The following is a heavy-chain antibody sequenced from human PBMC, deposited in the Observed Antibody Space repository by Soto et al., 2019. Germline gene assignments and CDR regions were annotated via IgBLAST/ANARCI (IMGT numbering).Heavy chain of an antibody. Sequence: ASVKVSCKASGYTFTSYDINWVRQATGQGLEWMGWMNPNSGNTGYAQKFQGRVTMTRNTSISTAYMELSSLRSEDTAVYYCARGGSYYYYYYGMDVWGQGTTVTVSS. J-gene: IGHJ6*02. D-gene: IGHD1-26*01. CDR3: ARGGSYYYYYYGMDV. CDR2: MNPNSGNT. CDR1: GYTFTSYD. V-gene: IGHV1-8*01.